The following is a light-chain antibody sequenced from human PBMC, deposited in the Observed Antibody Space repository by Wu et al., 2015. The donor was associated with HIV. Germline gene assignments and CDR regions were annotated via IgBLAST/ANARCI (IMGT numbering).Light chain of an antibody. CDR3: QQSYSTPLA. Sequence: DIQMTQSPSSLSASVGDRVTITCRASQSISSYLNWYQQKPGKAPNLLIYSASTLQSGVPSRSSGSGSGTDFTLTISSLQPEDFATYYCQQSYSTPLAFGPGTKVDIK. CDR1: QSISSY. V-gene: IGKV1-39*01. J-gene: IGKJ3*01. CDR2: SAS.